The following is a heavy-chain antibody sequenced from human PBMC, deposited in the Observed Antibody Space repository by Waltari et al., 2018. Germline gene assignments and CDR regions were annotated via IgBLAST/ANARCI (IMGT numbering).Heavy chain of an antibody. CDR1: GFTFSSYS. J-gene: IGHJ4*02. CDR3: ARNFLEPDHFDY. CDR2: ISSSSSYI. Sequence: EVQLVESGGGLVKPGGSLRLSCAGSGFTFSSYSMNWVRQAPGKGLEWVSSISSSSSYIYYADSVKGRFTISRDNAKNALYLQMNSLRAEDTAVYYCARNFLEPDHFDYWGQGTLVTVSS. D-gene: IGHD1-1*01. V-gene: IGHV3-21*01.